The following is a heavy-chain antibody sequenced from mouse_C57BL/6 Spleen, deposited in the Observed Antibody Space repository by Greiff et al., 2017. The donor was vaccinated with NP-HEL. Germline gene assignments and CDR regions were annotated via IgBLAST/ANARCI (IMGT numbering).Heavy chain of an antibody. V-gene: IGHV1-15*01. J-gene: IGHJ2*01. CDR1: GYTFTDYE. Sequence: VKLQQSGAELVRPGASVTLSCKASGYTFTDYEMHWVKQTPVHGLEWIGAIDPETGGTAYNQKFKGKAILTADKSSSTAYMELRSLTSEDSAVYYCTREIYYGYDQGSYYFDYWGQGTTLTVSS. CDR3: TREIYYGYDQGSYYFDY. D-gene: IGHD2-2*01. CDR2: IDPETGGT.